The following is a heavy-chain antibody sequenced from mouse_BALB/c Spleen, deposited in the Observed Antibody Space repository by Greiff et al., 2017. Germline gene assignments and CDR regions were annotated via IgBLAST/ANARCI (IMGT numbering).Heavy chain of an antibody. Sequence: QVQLKQSGAELVRPGTSVKISCKASGYTFTNYWLGWVKQRPGHGLEWIGDIYPGGGYTNYNEKFKGKATLTADTSSSTAYMQLSSLTSEASAVYFCARGGTVVAGFDYWGQGTTLTVSS. J-gene: IGHJ2*01. D-gene: IGHD1-1*01. CDR1: GYTFTNYW. V-gene: IGHV1-63*02. CDR3: ARGGTVVAGFDY. CDR2: IYPGGGYT.